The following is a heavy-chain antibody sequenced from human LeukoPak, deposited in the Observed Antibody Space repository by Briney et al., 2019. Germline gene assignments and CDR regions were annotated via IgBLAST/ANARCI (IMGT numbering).Heavy chain of an antibody. D-gene: IGHD1-26*01. CDR1: GFTFSSYG. Sequence: GGSLRLSCAASGFTFSSYGMHWVRQAPGKGLEWVAVISYDGSNKYYADSVKGRFTTSRDNSKNTLYLQMNSLRAEDTAVYYCAKDGAPTIRRSWFDPWGQGTLVTVSS. CDR3: AKDGAPTIRRSWFDP. J-gene: IGHJ5*02. CDR2: ISYDGSNK. V-gene: IGHV3-30*18.